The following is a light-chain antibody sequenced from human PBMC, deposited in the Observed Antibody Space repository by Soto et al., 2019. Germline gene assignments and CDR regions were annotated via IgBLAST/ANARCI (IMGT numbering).Light chain of an antibody. V-gene: IGKV3-11*01. Sequence: EIVLTQSPATLSLSPGERATLSCRASQSVGSNLAWYQHRPGQAPRLLMYDASNRATGVPARFSGSGSGTDFTLTISSLEPGGFAVYYCQQRGDSITFGQGTRLETK. CDR2: DAS. CDR1: QSVGSN. CDR3: QQRGDSIT. J-gene: IGKJ5*01.